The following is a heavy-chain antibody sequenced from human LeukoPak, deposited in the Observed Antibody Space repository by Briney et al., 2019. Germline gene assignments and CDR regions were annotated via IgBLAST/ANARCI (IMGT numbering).Heavy chain of an antibody. CDR3: ARQDGYDFWSGYL. CDR2: IYTSGNT. D-gene: IGHD3-3*01. Sequence: SETLSLTXAVSGGSISSGSHYWSWIRQPAGKGLQWIGRIYTSGNTNYNPSLKSRVTISVDTSKNQFSLKLSSVTAADTAVYYCARQDGYDFWSGYLWGQGTKVTVSS. CDR1: GGSISSGSHY. V-gene: IGHV4-61*02. J-gene: IGHJ3*01.